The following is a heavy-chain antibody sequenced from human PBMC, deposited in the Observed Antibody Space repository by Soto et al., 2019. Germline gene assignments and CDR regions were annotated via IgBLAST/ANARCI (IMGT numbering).Heavy chain of an antibody. V-gene: IGHV4-34*01. CDR3: ARGRRPYYDILNGFSGTGWFDP. J-gene: IGHJ5*02. Sequence: SETLSLTCAVYGGSFSGYYWSWIRQPPGKGLEWIGEINHSGSTNYNPSLKSRVTISVDTSKNQFSLKLSSVTAADTAVYYCARGRRPYYDILNGFSGTGWFDPWGQGTLVTVSS. CDR1: GGSFSGYY. CDR2: INHSGST. D-gene: IGHD3-9*01.